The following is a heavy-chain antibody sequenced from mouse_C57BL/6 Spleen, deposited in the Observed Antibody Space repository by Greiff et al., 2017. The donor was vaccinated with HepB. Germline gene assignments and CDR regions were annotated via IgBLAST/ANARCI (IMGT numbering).Heavy chain of an antibody. Sequence: EVKLQQSGPELVKPGASVKISCKASGYTFTDYYMNWVKQSHGKSLEWIGDINPNNGGTSYNQKFKGKATLTVDKSSSTAYMELRSLTSEDSAVYYCAMAFDYWGHGTTLTVSS. V-gene: IGHV1-26*01. J-gene: IGHJ2*01. CDR3: AMAFDY. CDR2: INPNNGGT. CDR1: GYTFTDYY.